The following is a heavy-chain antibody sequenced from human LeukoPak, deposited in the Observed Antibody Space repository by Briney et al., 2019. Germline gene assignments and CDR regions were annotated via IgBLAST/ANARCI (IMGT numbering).Heavy chain of an antibody. V-gene: IGHV3-30*02. CDR2: IRYDGSNK. D-gene: IGHD3-22*01. CDR1: GFTFSSYG. J-gene: IGHJ4*02. Sequence: GGSLRLSCAASGFTFSSYGMHWVRQAPGKGLEWVAFIRYDGSNKYYADSVKGRFTISRDNSKNTLYLQMNSLRAEDTAVYYCAKPHYYDSSGYIDYWGQGTLVTVSS. CDR3: AKPHYYDSSGYIDY.